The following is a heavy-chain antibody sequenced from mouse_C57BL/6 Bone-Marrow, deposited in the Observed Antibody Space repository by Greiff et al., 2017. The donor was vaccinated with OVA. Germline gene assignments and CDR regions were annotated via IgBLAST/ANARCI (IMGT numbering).Heavy chain of an antibody. CDR2: ISNGGGST. V-gene: IGHV5-12*01. Sequence: EVKVVESGGGLVQPGGSLKLSCAASGFTFSDYYMYWVRQTPEKRLEWVAYISNGGGSTYYPDTVKGRFTISRDNAKNTLYLQMSRLKSEDTAMYYCARHTVLRRGGMDYWGQGTSVTVSS. J-gene: IGHJ4*01. CDR3: ARHTVLRRGGMDY. CDR1: GFTFSDYY. D-gene: IGHD2-4*01.